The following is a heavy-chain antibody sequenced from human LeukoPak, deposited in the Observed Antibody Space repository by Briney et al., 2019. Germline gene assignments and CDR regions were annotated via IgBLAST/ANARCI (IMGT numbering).Heavy chain of an antibody. CDR1: GFTFSSYS. D-gene: IGHD3-10*01. Sequence: PGGSLRLSCAASGFTFSSYSMNWVRQAPGKGLEWVSYISSSSSAIYYADSVKGRFTISRDNSKNTLYLRMNSLRAEDTAVYYCAKGHYYGSGSYWVWGQGTLVTVSS. J-gene: IGHJ4*02. CDR3: AKGHYYGSGSYWV. V-gene: IGHV3-48*01. CDR2: ISSSSSAI.